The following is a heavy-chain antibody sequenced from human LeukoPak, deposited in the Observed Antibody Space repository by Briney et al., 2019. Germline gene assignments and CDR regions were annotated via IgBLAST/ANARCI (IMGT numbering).Heavy chain of an antibody. CDR1: GFTFSSYR. CDR2: MNSSDTTI. CDR3: ARDAGPRVYGSGSYLGY. D-gene: IGHD3-10*01. J-gene: IGHJ4*02. V-gene: IGHV3-48*02. Sequence: GGSLRLSCAASGFTFSSYRMNWVRQAPGKGLEWVSYMNSSDTTIYYADSVKGRFTISRDNAKNSLYLQMNSLRDEDTAVYYCARDAGPRVYGSGSYLGYWGQGTLVTVSS.